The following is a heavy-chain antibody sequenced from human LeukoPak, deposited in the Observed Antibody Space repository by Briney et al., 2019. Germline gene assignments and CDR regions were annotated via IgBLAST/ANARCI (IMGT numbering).Heavy chain of an antibody. CDR3: AKSSRGTESLYYDFWSGYNYYFDY. J-gene: IGHJ4*02. CDR2: INGSGGST. D-gene: IGHD3-3*01. Sequence: PGGSLRLSCAASGFTFSSYAMSWGRQAPGKGLEWVSAINGSGGSTYYADSVKGRFTISRDNSKNTVYLQMNSLRAEDTAVYYCAKSSRGTESLYYDFWSGYNYYFDYWGQGTLVTVSS. CDR1: GFTFSSYA. V-gene: IGHV3-23*01.